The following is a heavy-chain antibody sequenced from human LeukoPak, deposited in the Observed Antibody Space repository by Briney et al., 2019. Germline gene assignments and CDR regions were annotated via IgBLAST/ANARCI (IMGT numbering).Heavy chain of an antibody. D-gene: IGHD6-6*01. CDR2: INPNSGGT. CDR3: AREGLRSIAARRGTRDYMDV. Sequence: ASVKVSCKASGYTFTGYYMHWVRQAPGQGLEWMGWINPNSGGTNYAQKFQGRVTMTRDTSISTAYMELSRLRSDDTAVYYCAREGLRSIAARRGTRDYMDVWGKGTTVTISS. V-gene: IGHV1-2*02. J-gene: IGHJ6*03. CDR1: GYTFTGYY.